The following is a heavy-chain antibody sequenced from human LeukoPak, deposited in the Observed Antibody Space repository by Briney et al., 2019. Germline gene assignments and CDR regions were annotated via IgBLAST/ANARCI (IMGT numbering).Heavy chain of an antibody. D-gene: IGHD3-9*01. CDR3: VIWGDYDVLTGYYVPDY. V-gene: IGHV3-23*01. CDR2: ITGSGTNR. Sequence: QSGGSLRLSCVASGFTFSNYAMSWVRQAPGKGLEWVSAITGSGTNRYYADSLKGRFTTSRDNSKNTVFLQMNSLRHEDTAIYYCVIWGDYDVLTGYYVPDYWGQGTLSPSPQ. J-gene: IGHJ4*02. CDR1: GFTFSNYA.